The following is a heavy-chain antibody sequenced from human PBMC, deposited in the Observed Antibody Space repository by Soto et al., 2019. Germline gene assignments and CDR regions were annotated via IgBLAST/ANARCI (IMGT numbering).Heavy chain of an antibody. J-gene: IGHJ6*02. V-gene: IGHV3-23*01. Sequence: EVKLLESGGGLAQPGGSLRLACEVSGFSFTTYAMSWVRQAPGKGLDWVSGIGGSGSATYYADSVKGRFTISRDNSKNTVYLQMNTLRDEDTAVYYCARNSSGMDVWGQGTTVSVSS. CDR2: IGGSGSAT. CDR3: ARNSSGMDV. D-gene: IGHD6-19*01. CDR1: GFSFTTYA.